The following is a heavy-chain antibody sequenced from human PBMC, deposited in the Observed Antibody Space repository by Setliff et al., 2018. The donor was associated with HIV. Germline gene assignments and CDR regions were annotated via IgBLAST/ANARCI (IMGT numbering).Heavy chain of an antibody. J-gene: IGHJ4*02. D-gene: IGHD3-9*01. CDR2: IFTSGSA. CDR1: GGSISSTSHY. CDR3: ARAFYGISAGYYYFDV. V-gene: IGHV4-61*02. Sequence: SETLSLTCTVSGGSISSTSHYWTWILQPAEKGLEWLGRIFTSGSASYNPSLESRVTFSVDTSKNQFALKLTSVTAADTAVYYCARAFYGISAGYYYFDVWGQGALVTVSS.